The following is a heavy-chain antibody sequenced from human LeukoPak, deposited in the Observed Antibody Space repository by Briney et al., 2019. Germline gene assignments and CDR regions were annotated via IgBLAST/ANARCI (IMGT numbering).Heavy chain of an antibody. CDR2: IRSKANSYAT. CDR3: TRHGDSYGPNTYYYCMDV. Sequence: GSLRLSCAASGFTFSGSAMHWVRQASGKGLEWVGRIRSKANSYATAYAASVKGRFTISRDDSKNTAYLQMNSLKTEDTAVYYCTRHGDSYGPNTYYYCMDVWGKGTTVTVSS. CDR1: GFTFSGSA. V-gene: IGHV3-73*01. D-gene: IGHD5-18*01. J-gene: IGHJ6*03.